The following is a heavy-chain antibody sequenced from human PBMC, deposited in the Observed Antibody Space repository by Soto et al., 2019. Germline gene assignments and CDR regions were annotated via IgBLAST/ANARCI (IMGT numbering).Heavy chain of an antibody. Sequence: QVQLVESGGGVVQPGRSLRLSCAASGFTFSSYGMHWVRQAPGKWLEWVAVIWYDGSNKYYADSVKGRFTISRDKSKNTLYLQMNSLRAESTAVYYCARELNWTVNYYYYYYMDVWGKGTTVTVSS. J-gene: IGHJ6*03. CDR2: IWYDGSNK. CDR1: GFTFSSYG. CDR3: ARELNWTVNYYYYYYMDV. V-gene: IGHV3-33*01. D-gene: IGHD1-1*01.